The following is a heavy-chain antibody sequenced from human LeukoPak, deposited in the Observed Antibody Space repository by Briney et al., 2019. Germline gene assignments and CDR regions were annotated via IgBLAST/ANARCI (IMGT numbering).Heavy chain of an antibody. CDR2: TYYRSKWYN. CDR3: TRGAPVGSSREFDY. D-gene: IGHD5-24*01. V-gene: IGHV6-1*01. Sequence: SQTLSLTCDISGDSVSSNSAAWNWIRQSPLRGLEWLGGTYYRSKWYNDYAVSVKSRITINPDTSKNQSSLQLNSVTPEDTAVYYCTRGAPVGSSREFDYWGQGTLVTVSS. CDR1: GDSVSSNSAA. J-gene: IGHJ4*02.